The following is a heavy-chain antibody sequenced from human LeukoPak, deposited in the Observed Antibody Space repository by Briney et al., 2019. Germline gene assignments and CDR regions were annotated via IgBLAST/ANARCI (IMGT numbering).Heavy chain of an antibody. CDR3: ARDSPGEQLDR. J-gene: IGHJ4*02. Sequence: SETLSLTCTVSGGSISSYYWSWIRQPPGKGLEWIGYIYYSGSTNYGSTNYNPSLKSRVTISVDTSKNQFSLKLNSMTAADTAVYYCARDSPGEQLDRWGQGTLVTVSS. CDR2: IYYSGSTNYGST. D-gene: IGHD6-13*01. CDR1: GGSISSYY. V-gene: IGHV4-59*01.